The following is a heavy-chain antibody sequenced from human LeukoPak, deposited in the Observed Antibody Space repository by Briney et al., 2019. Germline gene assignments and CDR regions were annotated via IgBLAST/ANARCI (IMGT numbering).Heavy chain of an antibody. Sequence: GESLKISCKISGYDFTTYWIGWVRQMPGKGLECMGIIWPGDSDTRYSLSFQDQVTISADKTISTVYLQWSSLKVSDTAIYYCARRGRGDWFDPWGQGTLVTVSS. V-gene: IGHV5-51*01. J-gene: IGHJ5*02. CDR1: GYDFTTYW. D-gene: IGHD1-26*01. CDR3: ARRGRGDWFDP. CDR2: IWPGDSDT.